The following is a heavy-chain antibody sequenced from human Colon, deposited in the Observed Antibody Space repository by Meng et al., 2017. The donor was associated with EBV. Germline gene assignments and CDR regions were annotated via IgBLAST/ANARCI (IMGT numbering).Heavy chain of an antibody. CDR3: ARVSSGWDYFDY. D-gene: IGHD6-19*01. J-gene: IGHJ4*02. CDR2: IYYSGST. Sequence: QGQLQESGPGLVKPSPTLSLPCTVSGGSVSSGGYYWTWIRQHPGKGLEWFGHIYYSGSTFYNPSLKRRVIISIDTSKNQFSLNLRSVTAADTAVYYCARVSSGWDYFDYWGQGTLVTVSS. CDR1: GGSVSSGGYY. V-gene: IGHV4-31*03.